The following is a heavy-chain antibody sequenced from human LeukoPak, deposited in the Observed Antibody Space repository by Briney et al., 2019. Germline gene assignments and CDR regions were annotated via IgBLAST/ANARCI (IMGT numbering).Heavy chain of an antibody. CDR1: GFTFSSYW. V-gene: IGHV3-7*03. D-gene: IGHD5-24*01. Sequence: GGSLRLSCAASGFTFSSYWMSWVRQAPGKGLEWVANINQDGSEKYYVDSVKGRFTISRDNAKNSLYLQMNSLRAEDTALYYCARDPTSDYYYGMDVWGQGTTVTVSS. J-gene: IGHJ6*02. CDR3: ARDPTSDYYYGMDV. CDR2: INQDGSEK.